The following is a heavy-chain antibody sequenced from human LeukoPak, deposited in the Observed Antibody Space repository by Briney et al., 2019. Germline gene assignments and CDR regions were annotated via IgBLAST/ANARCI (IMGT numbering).Heavy chain of an antibody. CDR1: GYTFTSYG. D-gene: IGHD4-17*01. CDR3: ARDGDLDYGDYSSLYYFDY. CDR2: IIPILGIA. V-gene: IGHV1-69*04. Sequence: SVKVSCKASGYTFTSYGISWVRQAPGQGLEWMGRIIPILGIANYAQKFQGRVTITADKSTSTAYMELSSLRSEDTAVYYCARDGDLDYGDYSSLYYFDYWGQGTLVTVSS. J-gene: IGHJ4*02.